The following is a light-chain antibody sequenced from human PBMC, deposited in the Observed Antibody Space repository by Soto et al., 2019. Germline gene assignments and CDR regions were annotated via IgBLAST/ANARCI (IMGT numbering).Light chain of an antibody. CDR1: QSVSNS. J-gene: IGKJ5*01. CDR3: QQYGSSPRIT. CDR2: DVS. Sequence: EIVLTQSPATLSLSPGERVTLSCRASQSVSNSLAWYQQKPGQPPRLLIYDVSNRATGIPARFSGSGSGTDFTLTISRLEPEDFAVYYCQQYGSSPRITFGQGTRLEIK. V-gene: IGKV3-20*01.